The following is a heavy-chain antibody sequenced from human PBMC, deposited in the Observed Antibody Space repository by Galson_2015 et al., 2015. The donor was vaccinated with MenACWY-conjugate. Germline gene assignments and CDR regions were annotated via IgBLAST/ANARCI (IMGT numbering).Heavy chain of an antibody. CDR3: ARSPRDYTSGSHSFHH. V-gene: IGHV1-3*01. CDR1: EYTFTSFA. CDR2: INAGTGST. D-gene: IGHD3-10*01. J-gene: IGHJ1*01. Sequence: SVKVSCKASEYTFTSFAMHWVRQAPGQSLEWMGWINAGTGSTKYSQKFQGRVTITSDTSAKTAYMELSRLSSEDTAVYYCARSPRDYTSGSHSFHHWGQGTLVTVSS.